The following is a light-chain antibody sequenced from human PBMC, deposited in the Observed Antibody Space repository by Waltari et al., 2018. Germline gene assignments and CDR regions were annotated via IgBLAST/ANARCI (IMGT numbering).Light chain of an antibody. Sequence: DIQLTQSPSFVSASIGDRVTITCRASHPISRWLAWYQQKPGKAPKLLIYVASTLHSGVPSRFSGGGSGTEFTLTISSLQPEDFAVYYCQQTNNFLGITFGQGTRLEIK. CDR2: VAS. V-gene: IGKV1-12*01. CDR3: QQTNNFLGIT. J-gene: IGKJ5*01. CDR1: HPISRW.